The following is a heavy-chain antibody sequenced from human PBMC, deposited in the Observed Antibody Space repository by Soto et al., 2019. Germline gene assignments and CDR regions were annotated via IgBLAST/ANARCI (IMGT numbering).Heavy chain of an antibody. D-gene: IGHD1-1*01. Sequence: ASVKVSCKASGYTFTPYGLSWVRQAPGQGLEWMGWISPYNGTTKYAEKFQGEMTMTTDTATSTAYMDLRSLRSDDTAVYYCARDGERDTGLNFYYYLHGMDAWGQGTRVTV. J-gene: IGHJ6*02. CDR2: ISPYNGTT. CDR3: ARDGERDTGLNFYYYLHGMDA. CDR1: GYTFTPYG. V-gene: IGHV1-18*04.